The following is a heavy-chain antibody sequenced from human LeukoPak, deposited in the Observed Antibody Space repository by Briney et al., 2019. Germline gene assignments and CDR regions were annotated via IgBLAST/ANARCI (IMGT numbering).Heavy chain of an antibody. CDR1: GGTFSSYA. V-gene: IGHV1-69*01. J-gene: IGHJ4*02. Sequence: SVKVSCKASGGTFSSYAISWVRQAPGQGLEWMGGIIPIFGTANYAQKFQGRVTIAADESTSTAYMELSSLRSEDTAVYYCARETLSTDYYGSGSYYNGWDYWGQGTLVTVSS. CDR3: ARETLSTDYYGSGSYYNGWDY. CDR2: IIPIFGTA. D-gene: IGHD3-10*01.